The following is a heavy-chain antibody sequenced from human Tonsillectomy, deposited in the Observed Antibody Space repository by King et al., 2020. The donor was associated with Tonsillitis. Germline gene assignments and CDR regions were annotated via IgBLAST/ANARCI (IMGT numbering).Heavy chain of an antibody. CDR2: IAYDASYE. CDR1: GFTFSNYG. V-gene: IGHV3-30*18. J-gene: IGHJ2*01. D-gene: IGHD3-22*01. Sequence: QLVQSGGGVVQPGRSLRLSCAASGFTFSNYGMHWVRQAPGKGLEWVALIAYDASYENYADSVKGRFAISRDNSKNTLYLEMNSLRVEDTAVYYCAKVVIGLSDWYFDLWGRGTLVTVSS. CDR3: AKVVIGLSDWYFDL.